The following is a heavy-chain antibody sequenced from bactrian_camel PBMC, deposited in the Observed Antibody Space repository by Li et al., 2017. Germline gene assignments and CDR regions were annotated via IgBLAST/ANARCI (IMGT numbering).Heavy chain of an antibody. CDR3: AAGSGLGCYSGSSSSLASNEYLY. CDR2: IQGDGIT. Sequence: VQLVESGGGSVQAGGSLTLSCAASGLIIYSVCMGWFRQAPGKEIEGVAAIQGDGITSYTDSVKGRSTISRDNDNNTLFPQMNTLKPEDAAVYYCAAGSGLGCYSGSSSSLASNEYLYRGQGTQVTVS. V-gene: IGHV3S44*01. D-gene: IGHD3*01. J-gene: IGHJ4*01. CDR1: GLIIYSVC.